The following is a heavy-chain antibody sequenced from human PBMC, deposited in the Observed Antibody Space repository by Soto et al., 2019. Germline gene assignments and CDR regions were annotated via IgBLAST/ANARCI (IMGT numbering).Heavy chain of an antibody. CDR2: IYYSGST. CDR1: GCSISSYY. CDR3: ARDLGPFSSGRCEY. D-gene: IGHD6-19*01. Sequence: SETLSLTCTVAGCSISSYYWSWIRQPPGKGLEWIGYIYYSGSTNYNPSLKSRVTISVDTSKNQFSLKLSSVTAADTAVYYCARDLGPFSSGRCEYWGQGTLVTVS. J-gene: IGHJ4*02. V-gene: IGHV4-59*12.